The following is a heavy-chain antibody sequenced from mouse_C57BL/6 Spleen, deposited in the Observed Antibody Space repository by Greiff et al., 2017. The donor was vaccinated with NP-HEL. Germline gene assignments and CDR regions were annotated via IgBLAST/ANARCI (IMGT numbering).Heavy chain of an antibody. CDR3: ARDYGSSHYYAMDY. D-gene: IGHD1-1*01. Sequence: VQLQQPGAELVRPGTSVKLSCKASGYTFTSYWMHWVKQRPGQGLEWIGEIDPSDSYTNYNQKFKGKSTLTVDKSSSTAYMQLSSLTSEDSAVYYCARDYGSSHYYAMDYWGQGTSVTVSS. CDR2: IDPSDSYT. CDR1: GYTFTSYW. V-gene: IGHV1-59*01. J-gene: IGHJ4*01.